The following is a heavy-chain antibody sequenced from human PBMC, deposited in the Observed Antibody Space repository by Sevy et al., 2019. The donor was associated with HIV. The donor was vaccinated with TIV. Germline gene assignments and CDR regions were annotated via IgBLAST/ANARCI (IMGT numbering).Heavy chain of an antibody. CDR2: ISSSGSTI. J-gene: IGHJ4*02. Sequence: GESLKISCAASGFTFSDYYMSWIRQAPGKGLEWVSYISSSGSTIYYADSVKGRFTISRDNAKNSLYLQMNSLRAEDTAVYYCARDWMKKYCSSTSCYRYDGNWGQGTLVTVSS. CDR3: ARDWMKKYCSSTSCYRYDGN. CDR1: GFTFSDYY. D-gene: IGHD2-2*01. V-gene: IGHV3-11*01.